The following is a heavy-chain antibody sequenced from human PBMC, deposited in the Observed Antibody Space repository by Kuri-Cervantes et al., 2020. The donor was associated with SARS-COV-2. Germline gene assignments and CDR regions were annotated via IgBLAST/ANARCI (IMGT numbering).Heavy chain of an antibody. CDR2: INANSGVT. J-gene: IGHJ5*02. CDR1: GYTFTDHY. V-gene: IGHV1-2*02. Sequence: ASVKVSCKASGYTFTDHYMHWVRQAPGQGLEWMGWINANSGVTNYAQKFQGRVTMTRDTSITTAYMELSSLRSEDTAVYYCARARRSSGWATAGLNWFDPWGQGTLVTVSS. D-gene: IGHD6-19*01. CDR3: ARARRSSGWATAGLNWFDP.